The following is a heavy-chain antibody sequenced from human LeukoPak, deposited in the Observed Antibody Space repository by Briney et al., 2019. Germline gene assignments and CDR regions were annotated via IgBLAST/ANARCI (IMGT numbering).Heavy chain of an antibody. V-gene: IGHV1-2*02. CDR3: AREAHMIAFDY. CDR1: GYTLTGYY. D-gene: IGHD3-22*01. Sequence: ASVKVSCKASGYTLTGYYMHWVRQAPGQGLEWMGWINPNSGGTNYAQKFQGRVTMTRDTSISTAYMALSRLRSDDTAVYYCAREAHMIAFDYWGQGTLVTVSS. CDR2: INPNSGGT. J-gene: IGHJ4*02.